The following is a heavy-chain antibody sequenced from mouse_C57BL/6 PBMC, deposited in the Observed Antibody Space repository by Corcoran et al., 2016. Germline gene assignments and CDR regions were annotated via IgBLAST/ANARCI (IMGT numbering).Heavy chain of an antibody. J-gene: IGHJ1*03. CDR3: ARGATVVADWYFDV. CDR2: IYPGSGNT. V-gene: IGHV1-76*01. Sequence: QVQLKQSGAELVRPGASVKLSCKASGYTFTDYYINWVKQRPGQGLEWIARIYPGSGNTYYNEKFKGKATLTAEKSSSTAYMQLSSLPSEDSAVYFGARGATVVADWYFDVWGTGTTVTVSS. D-gene: IGHD1-1*01. CDR1: GYTFTDYY.